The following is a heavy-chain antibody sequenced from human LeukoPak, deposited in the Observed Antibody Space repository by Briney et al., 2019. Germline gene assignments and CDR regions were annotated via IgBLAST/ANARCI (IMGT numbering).Heavy chain of an antibody. CDR1: GYTFTSYG. CDR3: ARDYYDSSGYYDDAFDI. CDR2: ISAYNGNT. Sequence: ASVKVSCKASGYTFTSYGISWVRQAPGQGLEWMGWISAYNGNTNYAQKLQGRVTMTTDTSTSTAYMELRSLRSDDTAVYYCARDYYDSSGYYDDAFDIWGQGTMVTVSS. D-gene: IGHD3-22*01. V-gene: IGHV1-18*01. J-gene: IGHJ3*02.